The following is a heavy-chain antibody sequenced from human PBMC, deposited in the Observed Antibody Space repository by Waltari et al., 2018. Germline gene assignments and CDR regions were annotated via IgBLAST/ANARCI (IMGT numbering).Heavy chain of an antibody. CDR3: ATRVVVPGVPGMADY. V-gene: IGHV3-53*01. D-gene: IGHD2-2*01. CDR1: GFTVSNNY. Sequence: EVQLVESGGGLIQPGGSLRLSCAASGFTVSNNYVSWVRQAPGKGLEWVSTIYYNERTDYADAVKGRFTISRDTAKNTLFLQMNSLRAEDTAVYYCATRVVVPGVPGMADYWGQGTLVTVSS. J-gene: IGHJ4*02. CDR2: IYYNERT.